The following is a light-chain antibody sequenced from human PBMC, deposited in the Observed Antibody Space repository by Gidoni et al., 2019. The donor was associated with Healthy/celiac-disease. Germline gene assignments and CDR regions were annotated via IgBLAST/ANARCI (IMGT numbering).Light chain of an antibody. J-gene: IGLJ2*01. CDR3: QSADSSGTYVV. CDR1: ALPKHY. V-gene: IGLV3-25*03. CDR2: KDS. Sequence: SYELTQPPSVAVSPGQTARITCSGDALPKHYAYWYQQKPGHAPVLVIYKDSERPSGIPGRFSGSSSGTTVTLTISGVQAEDEADYYCQSADSSGTYVVFGGGTKLTVL.